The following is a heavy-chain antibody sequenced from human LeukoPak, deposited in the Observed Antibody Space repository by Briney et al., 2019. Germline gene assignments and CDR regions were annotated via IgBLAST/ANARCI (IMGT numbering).Heavy chain of an antibody. Sequence: PGGAPRLSCAASGFTSGGSTTTWGRDAPGERLWWVANINLDESDRYYVGFVKGRFTNSRDNAHNSLYLQMTSLRAEDTAVYYCGRVIAGAIDYWGQGTLVTVSS. J-gene: IGHJ4*02. CDR3: GRVIAGAIDY. D-gene: IGHD6-13*01. CDR1: GFTSGGST. V-gene: IGHV3-7*01. CDR2: INLDESDR.